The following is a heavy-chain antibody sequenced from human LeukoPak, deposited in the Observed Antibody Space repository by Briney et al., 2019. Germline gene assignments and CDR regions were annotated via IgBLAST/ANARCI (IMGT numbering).Heavy chain of an antibody. CDR2: ISYDGSNK. Sequence: GGSLRLSCAASGFTFSSYAMHWVRQAPGKGLEWVAVISYDGSNKYYADSVKGRFTISRDNSKNTLYLQMNSLRAEDTAVYYCASERPAHYPFDYWGQGTLVTVSS. D-gene: IGHD3-10*01. CDR3: ASERPAHYPFDY. V-gene: IGHV3-30-3*01. J-gene: IGHJ4*02. CDR1: GFTFSSYA.